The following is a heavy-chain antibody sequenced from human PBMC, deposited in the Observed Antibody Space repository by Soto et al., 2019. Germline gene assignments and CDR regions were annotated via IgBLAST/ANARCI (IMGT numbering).Heavy chain of an antibody. V-gene: IGHV4-31*03. CDR2: IFYSGSA. Sequence: SETLSLTCIVSGDSISSGGYYWSWIRQHPVKGLEWIGYIFYSGSAFYNPSLKGRVTISVETSKNRFSLRLNSVTAADTAVYYCARDMSRYDSWSGYVSTTNWFDPWGQGVLVTVSS. D-gene: IGHD3-3*01. J-gene: IGHJ5*02. CDR1: GDSISSGGYY. CDR3: ARDMSRYDSWSGYVSTTNWFDP.